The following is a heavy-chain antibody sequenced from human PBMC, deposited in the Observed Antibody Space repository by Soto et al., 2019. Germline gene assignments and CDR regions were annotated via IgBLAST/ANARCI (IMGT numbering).Heavy chain of an antibody. J-gene: IGHJ6*02. D-gene: IGHD3-3*01. CDR3: ARDGPPTTTGVGPSYTMDV. CDR1: GYTFTSYQ. CDR2: INPSGGRI. V-gene: IGHV1-46*01. Sequence: QMQLVQSGAEVKKPGASVKVSCKASGYTFTSYQMHWVRQAPGQGLEWMGIINPSGGRITYAPRFQGRVMMTRDPSTNTGYLEVRSLRSEDTAVYYCARDGPPTTTGVGPSYTMDVWGQGTTVTVS.